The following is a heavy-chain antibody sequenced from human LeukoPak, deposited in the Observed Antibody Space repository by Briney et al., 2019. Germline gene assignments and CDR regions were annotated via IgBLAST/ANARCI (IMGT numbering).Heavy chain of an antibody. CDR3: AREDHGAHHFDF. Sequence: GGSLRLSCAASGFTFSRHAMHWVRQAPGKGLEWVAFISYDGSNKHYADSVKGRFTISRDNSKNTLYLQMNSLRAEDTAVYYCAREDHGAHHFDFWGQGTLVTVSS. CDR1: GFTFSRHA. V-gene: IGHV3-30-3*01. CDR2: ISYDGSNK. J-gene: IGHJ4*02. D-gene: IGHD4-17*01.